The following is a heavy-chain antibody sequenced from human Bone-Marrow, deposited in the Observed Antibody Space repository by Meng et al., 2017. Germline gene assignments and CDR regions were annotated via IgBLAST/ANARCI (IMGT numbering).Heavy chain of an antibody. CDR1: GYTFTGYY. CDR3: AAILDSSGYYSPENYFDY. V-gene: IGHV1-2*06. J-gene: IGHJ4*02. D-gene: IGHD3-22*01. CDR2: INPNSGGT. Sequence: ASVKVSCKASGYTFTGYYMHWVRQAPGQGLEWMGRINPNSGGTNYAQKFQGRVTMTRDTSISTAYMELSSLRSEDTAVYYCAAILDSSGYYSPENYFDYWGQGTLVTVYS.